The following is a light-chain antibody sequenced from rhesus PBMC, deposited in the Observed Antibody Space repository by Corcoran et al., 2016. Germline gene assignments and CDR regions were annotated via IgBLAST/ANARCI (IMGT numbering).Light chain of an antibody. CDR3: QQYNNWNS. CDR1: QSVSSH. Sequence: QSPATLSLSPGERATLSCRASQSVSSHFAWYQQKPGHAPRLLISYASNRATGIPERFTGSGSGTDFSLTISSLEPEDVGVYYCQQYNNWNSFGQGTKVEIK. CDR2: YAS. V-gene: IGKV3-35*01. J-gene: IGKJ2*01.